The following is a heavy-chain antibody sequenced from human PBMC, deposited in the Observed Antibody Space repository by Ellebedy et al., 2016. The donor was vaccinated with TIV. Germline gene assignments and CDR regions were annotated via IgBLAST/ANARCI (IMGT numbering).Heavy chain of an antibody. CDR1: GYTFPGHY. D-gene: IGHD5-24*01. Sequence: AASVKVSCKASGYTFPGHYILWVRPAPGQGLGWMGWINPNSGGTNYAQKFQGRVTMTRDTSISTAYMEMSRLRSDDTAVYYCARGRWLQLTRDYYYGMDVWGQGTTVTVSS. CDR3: ARGRWLQLTRDYYYGMDV. V-gene: IGHV1-2*02. J-gene: IGHJ6*02. CDR2: INPNSGGT.